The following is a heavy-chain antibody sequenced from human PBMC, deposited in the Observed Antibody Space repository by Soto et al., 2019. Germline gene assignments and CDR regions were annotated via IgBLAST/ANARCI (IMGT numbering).Heavy chain of an antibody. D-gene: IGHD7-27*01. CDR2: IYYSGST. CDR3: ARGRRPRLGWYFDL. J-gene: IGHJ2*01. CDR1: GGSISSGGYY. V-gene: IGHV4-31*03. Sequence: SETLSLTCTVSGGSISSGGYYWSWIRQHPGKGLEWIGYIYYSGSTYYNPSLKSRVTISVDTSKNQFSLKLSSVTAADTAVYYCARGRRPRLGWYFDLWGRGTLVTVYS.